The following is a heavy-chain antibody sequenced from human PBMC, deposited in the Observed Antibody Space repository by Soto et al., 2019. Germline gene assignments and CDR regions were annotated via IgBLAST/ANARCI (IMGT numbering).Heavy chain of an antibody. CDR3: YSSGW. V-gene: IGHV3-30*03. J-gene: IGHJ4*02. D-gene: IGHD6-19*01. CDR1: GFTFSTYA. Sequence: QVQLVESGGGVVQPGRSLRLSCTASGFTFSTYAMHWVRQAPGKGLEWVAVISNDGGSKYYADSVKGRFTISRDNSKNTMYLQMNSLSAEDTAVYYGYSSGWWGQGTLVTVSS. CDR2: ISNDGGSK.